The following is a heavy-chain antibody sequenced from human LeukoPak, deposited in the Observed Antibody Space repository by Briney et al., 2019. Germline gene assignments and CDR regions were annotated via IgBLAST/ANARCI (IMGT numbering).Heavy chain of an antibody. D-gene: IGHD3-22*01. CDR1: GFTFRTYW. V-gene: IGHV3-7*01. J-gene: IGHJ3*01. CDR2: IKQDGSEK. Sequence: GGSLRLSCAASGFTFRTYWMSWVRQAPGKGLEWVANIKQDGSEKYYVDSAKGRFTISRDNAKNSLYLQMNSLRAEDTAVYYCARGDYYDSSGYYTDAFDVWGQGTMVTVSS. CDR3: ARGDYYDSSGYYTDAFDV.